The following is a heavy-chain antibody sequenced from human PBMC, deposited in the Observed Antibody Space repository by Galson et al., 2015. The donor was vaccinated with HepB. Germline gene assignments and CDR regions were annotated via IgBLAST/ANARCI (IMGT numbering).Heavy chain of an antibody. CDR2: INAGNGNT. J-gene: IGHJ4*02. CDR3: ARDSGYDAYFDC. CDR1: GYTFTTYA. Sequence: SVKVSCKASGYTFTTYALHWVRQAPGQGLEWMGWINAGNGNTKYSQKFQGRVTITRDTSASTAYMELSSLRSEDTAVYYCARDSGYDAYFDCWGQGTLVTVSS. D-gene: IGHD5-12*01. V-gene: IGHV1-3*01.